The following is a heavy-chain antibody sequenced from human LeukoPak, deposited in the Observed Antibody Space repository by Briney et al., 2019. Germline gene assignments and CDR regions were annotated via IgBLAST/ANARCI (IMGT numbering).Heavy chain of an antibody. D-gene: IGHD3-3*01. Sequence: SVKVSCKASGGTFSSYTISWVRQAPGQGLEWMGRIIPILGIANYAQKFQGRATITADKSTSTAYMELSSLRSEDTAVYYCARIHDFWRNRFDPWGQGTLVTVSS. CDR2: IIPILGIA. J-gene: IGHJ5*02. CDR3: ARIHDFWRNRFDP. CDR1: GGTFSSYT. V-gene: IGHV1-69*02.